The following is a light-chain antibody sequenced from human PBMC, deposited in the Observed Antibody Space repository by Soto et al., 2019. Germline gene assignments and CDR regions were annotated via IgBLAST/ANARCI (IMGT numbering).Light chain of an antibody. CDR2: WTS. J-gene: IGKJ4*02. CDR3: QQYYSAQLT. Sequence: DIVLTQSPDSLAVSLGERATINCKSSQSIFYRSTHGNYLAWYQQKPGQPPKLLIYWTSTRVSGLPDRFSGSGSGTDFALTFCSLPAEDVAFYYCQQYYSAQLTFGGGTKVEI. V-gene: IGKV4-1*01. CDR1: QSIFYRSTHGNY.